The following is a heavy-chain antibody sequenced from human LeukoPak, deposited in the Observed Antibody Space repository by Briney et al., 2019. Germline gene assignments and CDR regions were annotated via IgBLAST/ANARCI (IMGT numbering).Heavy chain of an antibody. CDR1: GFTVSSNY. V-gene: IGHV3-23*01. D-gene: IGHD6-19*01. CDR2: LSGSFGRT. CDR3: AKDRGSVAVAGIDY. J-gene: IGHJ4*02. Sequence: PGGSLRLSCAASGFTVSSNYMSWVRQAPGKGLEWVSALSGSFGRTYYADSVKGRFTISGDNSKNTLYLQMNSLRAEDTALYYCAKDRGSVAVAGIDYWGQGTLVTVSS.